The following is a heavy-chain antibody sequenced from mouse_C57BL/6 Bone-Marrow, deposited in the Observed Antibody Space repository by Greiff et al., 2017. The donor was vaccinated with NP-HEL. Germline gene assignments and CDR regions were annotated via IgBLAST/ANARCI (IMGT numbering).Heavy chain of an antibody. D-gene: IGHD6-2*01. CDR1: GYTFTSYW. CDR2: IYPSDSET. V-gene: IGHV1-61*01. CDR3: ARRESVGPYLDD. Sequence: QVQLQQPGAELVRPGSSVKLSCKASGYTFTSYWMDWVKQRPGQGLEWIGNIYPSDSETHYNQKVKDKATLTVEKSSSTAYMQLSSLTSEDSAVYYCARRESVGPYLDDWGKGTTLTVSS. J-gene: IGHJ2*01.